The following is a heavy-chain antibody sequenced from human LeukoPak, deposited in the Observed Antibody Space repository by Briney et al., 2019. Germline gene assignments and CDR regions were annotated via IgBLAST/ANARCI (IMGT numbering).Heavy chain of an antibody. J-gene: IGHJ4*02. CDR2: ISAYNGNT. Sequence: ASVKVSCKASGYTFTSYGISWVRQAPGQGPEWMGWISAYNGNTNYAQKFQGRVTMTTDTSTSTAYMELRSLRSDDTAVYYCARGDDILTGYFRGFDYWGQGTLVTVSS. CDR3: ARGDDILTGYFRGFDY. CDR1: GYTFTSYG. V-gene: IGHV1-18*01. D-gene: IGHD3-9*01.